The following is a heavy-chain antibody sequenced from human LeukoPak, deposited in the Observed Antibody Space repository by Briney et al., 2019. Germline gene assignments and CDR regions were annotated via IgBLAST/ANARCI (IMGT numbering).Heavy chain of an antibody. D-gene: IGHD5-12*01. Sequence: GGSLRLSCAASGFTLRSYDMSWVRQAPGKGLEWVAATRGSGVNSYYADSVRGRFTISRDNSQNTLYLQMDSLRAEDTALYYCAKEYSGYDFDYWGQGTLVIVSS. CDR3: AKEYSGYDFDY. J-gene: IGHJ4*02. CDR2: TRGSGVNS. CDR1: GFTLRSYD. V-gene: IGHV3-23*01.